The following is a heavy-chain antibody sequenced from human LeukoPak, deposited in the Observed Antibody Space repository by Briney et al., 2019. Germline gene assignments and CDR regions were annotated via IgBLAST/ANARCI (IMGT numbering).Heavy chain of an antibody. D-gene: IGHD1-26*01. CDR3: ARGRSNYYGMDV. CDR2: IYYSGST. J-gene: IGHJ6*02. Sequence: SETLSLTCTVSGGSISSYYWSWIRQPPGKGLEWIGYIYYSGSTNYNPSLKSRVTISVDTSKNQFSLKLSSVTAADTAVYYCARGRSNYYGMDVWGQGTTVTVSS. V-gene: IGHV4-59*01. CDR1: GGSISSYY.